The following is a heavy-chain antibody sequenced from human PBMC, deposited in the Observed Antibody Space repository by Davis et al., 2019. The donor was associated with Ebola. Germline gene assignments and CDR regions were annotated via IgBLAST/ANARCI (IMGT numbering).Heavy chain of an antibody. CDR3: ARSTGTYSTLHY. V-gene: IGHV4-59*02. CDR1: GASVTFAY. CDR2: KYNSGSS. J-gene: IGHJ4*01. D-gene: IGHD1-1*01. Sequence: MPSETLSLTCSVSGASVTFAYWNWIRQPPGKGLEWIAYKYNSGSSSYNPSLKSRVTLSVDPSNNQVSLKLTSVTAADTAIYYCARSTGTYSTLHYWGHGLLVTVSS.